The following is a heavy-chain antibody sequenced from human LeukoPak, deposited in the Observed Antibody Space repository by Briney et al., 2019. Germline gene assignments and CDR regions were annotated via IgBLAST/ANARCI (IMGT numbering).Heavy chain of an antibody. CDR1: GFTFSSDA. CDR3: AKGRVVGADLDY. D-gene: IGHD1-26*01. Sequence: GGSLRLSCADSGFTFSSDAMSWVRQAPGKGLEWVSAISGSGGSTYYADSVKGRFTISRDNSKNTLYLQMNSLRAEDTAVYYCAKGRVVGADLDYWGQGTLVTVSS. J-gene: IGHJ4*02. CDR2: ISGSGGST. V-gene: IGHV3-23*01.